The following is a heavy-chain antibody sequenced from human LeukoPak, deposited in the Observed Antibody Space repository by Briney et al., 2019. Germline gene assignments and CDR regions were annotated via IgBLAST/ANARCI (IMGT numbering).Heavy chain of an antibody. CDR1: GGSISSGGYS. CDR3: ARGGQINDAFDI. J-gene: IGHJ3*02. V-gene: IGHV4-30-2*01. CDR2: ISHSGST. Sequence: SETLSLTCVVSGGSISSGGYSWSWIRQPPGKGLEWIGYISHSGSTYYNPSLKSRVTISVDRSKNQFSLKLTSVTAADTAVYYCARGGQINDAFDIWGQGTMVTVSS.